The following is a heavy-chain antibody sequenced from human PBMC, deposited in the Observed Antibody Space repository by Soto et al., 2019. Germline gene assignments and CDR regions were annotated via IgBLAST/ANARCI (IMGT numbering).Heavy chain of an antibody. Sequence: QITLKESAPTLVQPTQTLTLRCTFSGFSLSPVGVGVGWIRQPPGKALEWIAVIYWDNDKRYNPSLSNRLSINKHLSRNPLVGTMINMDHVDTGTYYCAPLTIAYGGVIGLDAFDIWGQGTLVTVST. CDR1: GFSLSPVGVG. CDR3: APLTIAYGGVIGLDAFDI. V-gene: IGHV2-5*02. D-gene: IGHD3-16*02. J-gene: IGHJ3*02. CDR2: IYWDNDK.